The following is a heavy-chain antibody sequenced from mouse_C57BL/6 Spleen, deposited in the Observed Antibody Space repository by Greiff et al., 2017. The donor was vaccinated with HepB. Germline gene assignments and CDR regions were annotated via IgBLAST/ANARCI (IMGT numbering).Heavy chain of an antibody. Sequence: ESGPGLVKPSQSLSLTCSVTGYSITSGYYGNWIRQFPGNKLEWMGYRSYDGSNNYNPSLKNRISITRDTSKNQFFLKLNSVTTEDTATYYCARGWLLRSMDYWGQGTSVTVSS. J-gene: IGHJ4*01. CDR1: GYSITSGYY. CDR2: RSYDGSN. D-gene: IGHD1-1*01. CDR3: ARGWLLRSMDY. V-gene: IGHV3-6*01.